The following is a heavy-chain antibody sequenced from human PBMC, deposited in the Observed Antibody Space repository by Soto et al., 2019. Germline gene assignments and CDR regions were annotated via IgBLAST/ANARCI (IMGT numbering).Heavy chain of an antibody. J-gene: IGHJ6*01. CDR1: GYPFTSYG. CDR2: ISAYNGNT. D-gene: IGHD3-10*01. V-gene: IGHV1-18*01. CDR3: ATSTGSGCYRWGDPNYYNYGMEV. Sequence: GASVKVSCKASGYPFTSYGISWVRQAPGQGLEWMGWISAYNGNTNYAQKLQGRVTMTPDTSTSTAYMELRSLRSDDTAVYYCATSTGSGCYRWGDPNYYNYGMEVWGQRTTVIVAS.